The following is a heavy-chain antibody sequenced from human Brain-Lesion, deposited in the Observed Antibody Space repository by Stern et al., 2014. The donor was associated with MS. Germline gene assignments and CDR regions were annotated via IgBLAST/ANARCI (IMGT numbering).Heavy chain of an antibody. CDR3: ARETGGYTYGDTDFFDY. CDR1: GGSISSGSFY. CDR2: IYSRGTT. J-gene: IGHJ4*02. Sequence: VQLVESGPGLVKPSQTLSLTCIVSGGSISSGSFYWNWIRQPAGRGLEWIGRIYSRGTTNYTPYLKSRVPISGDTSKNKFSLKLISMTAADTAIYYCARETGGYTYGDTDFFDYWGQGALVTVSS. V-gene: IGHV4-61*02. D-gene: IGHD5-12*01.